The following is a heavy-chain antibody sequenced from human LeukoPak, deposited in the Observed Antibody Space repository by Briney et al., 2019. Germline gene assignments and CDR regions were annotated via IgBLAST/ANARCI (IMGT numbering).Heavy chain of an antibody. V-gene: IGHV4-39*01. Sequence: SEALSLTCTVSGGSISSSSYYWGWIRQPPGRGLEWIGSIYYSGSTYYNPSLKSRVTISVDTSKNQFSLKLSSVTAADTAVYYCARIVGASDYWGQGTLVTVSS. CDR2: IYYSGST. J-gene: IGHJ4*02. D-gene: IGHD1-26*01. CDR1: GGSISSSSYY. CDR3: ARIVGASDY.